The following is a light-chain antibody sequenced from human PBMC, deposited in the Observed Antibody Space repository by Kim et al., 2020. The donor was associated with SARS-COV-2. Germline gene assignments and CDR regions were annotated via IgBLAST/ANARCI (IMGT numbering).Light chain of an antibody. CDR3: AAWDDSLNGVV. J-gene: IGLJ2*01. CDR2: SNN. CDR1: STNIGSNA. Sequence: GQRVTISCSGSSTNIGSNAINWYQQLPGTAPKLLNYSNNQRPSGVPDRFSASKSGTSASLAISGLQSEDEADYYCAAWDDSLNGVVFGGGTQLTVL. V-gene: IGLV1-44*01.